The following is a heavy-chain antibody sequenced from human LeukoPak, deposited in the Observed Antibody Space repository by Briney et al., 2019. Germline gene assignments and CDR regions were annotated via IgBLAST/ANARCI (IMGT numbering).Heavy chain of an antibody. J-gene: IGHJ4*02. Sequence: GGSLRLSCAASRFTFSNYAMTWVRQAPGKGLEWVSAISGGAGSTYYADSVKGRFTISRDNSKDTVHLQMNSLRAEDTAVYYCARDQGYYASGSYFDQWGQGTLVAVSS. D-gene: IGHD3-10*01. CDR3: ARDQGYYASGSYFDQ. CDR2: ISGGAGST. V-gene: IGHV3-23*01. CDR1: RFTFSNYA.